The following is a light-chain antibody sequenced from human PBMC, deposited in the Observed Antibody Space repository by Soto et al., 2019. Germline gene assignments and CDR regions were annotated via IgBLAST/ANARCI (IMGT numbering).Light chain of an antibody. V-gene: IGKV3-15*01. CDR1: QSVSSY. Sequence: EVMLPKSPSALSLSPWERATLSCRASQSVSSYLAWYQQKPGQAPRLLIYGASTRATGIPARFSGSGSGTEFTLTISSLQSEDFAVYYCQQYNKWPETFGQGTKVDI. CDR3: QQYNKWPET. J-gene: IGKJ1*01. CDR2: GAS.